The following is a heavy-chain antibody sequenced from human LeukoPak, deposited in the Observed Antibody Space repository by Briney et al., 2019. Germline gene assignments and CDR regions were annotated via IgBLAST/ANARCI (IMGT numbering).Heavy chain of an antibody. V-gene: IGHV3-11*01. Sequence: GGSLILSCAASGFTFSDFYMSWIRQAPGKGLEWVSYITSAGRAIYYADSVQGRFTISRDNARNSLYLQMNGLRAEDTAVYYYASDIVATSGDFWGQGTLVTVSS. CDR3: ASDIVATSGDF. CDR1: GFTFSDFY. D-gene: IGHD5-12*01. CDR2: ITSAGRAI. J-gene: IGHJ4*02.